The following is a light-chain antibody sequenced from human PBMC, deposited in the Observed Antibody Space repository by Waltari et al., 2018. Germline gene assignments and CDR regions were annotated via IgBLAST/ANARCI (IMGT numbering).Light chain of an antibody. CDR3: AAWNDSLSLVV. CDR1: SSNIGSNY. CDR2: RDN. J-gene: IGLJ2*01. Sequence: QSVLTQPPSASGTPGQRVTIPCSGSSSNIGSNYVYWYQQLPGTTPKLLSYRDNLRPSRVPNRFSGSKSGTSASLAISGLRSEDEADYYCAAWNDSLSLVVFGGGTKLTVL. V-gene: IGLV1-47*01.